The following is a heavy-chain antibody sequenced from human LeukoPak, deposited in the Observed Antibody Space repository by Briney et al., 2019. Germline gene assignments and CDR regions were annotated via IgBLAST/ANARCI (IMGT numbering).Heavy chain of an antibody. CDR2: IIPIFGTA. CDR3: ARRGDRGGYPHKFFFDY. D-gene: IGHD3-22*01. Sequence: SVKVSCKASGGTFSSYAVSWVRQAPGQGLEWMGGIIPIFGTANYAQKFQGRVTITTDESTSTAYMELSSLRSEDTAVYYCARRGDRGGYPHKFFFDYWGQGSLVTVSS. CDR1: GGTFSSYA. J-gene: IGHJ4*02. V-gene: IGHV1-69*05.